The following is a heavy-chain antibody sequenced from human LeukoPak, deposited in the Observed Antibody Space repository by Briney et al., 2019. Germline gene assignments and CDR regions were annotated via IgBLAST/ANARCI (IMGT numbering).Heavy chain of an antibody. J-gene: IGHJ4*02. V-gene: IGHV4-39*07. Sequence: SETLSLTCTVSGGSISSSSYYWGWIRQPPGKGLEWIGSIYHSGSTYYNPSLKSRVTISVDTSKNQFSLKLSSVTAADTAVYYCARDSHPTREEVSGYDYVWGSYPLNHFDYWGQGTLVTVSS. CDR2: IYHSGST. CDR3: ARDSHPTREEVSGYDYVWGSYPLNHFDY. CDR1: GGSISSSSYY. D-gene: IGHD3-16*02.